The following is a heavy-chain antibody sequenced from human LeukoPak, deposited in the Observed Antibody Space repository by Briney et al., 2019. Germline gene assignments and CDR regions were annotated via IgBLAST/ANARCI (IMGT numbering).Heavy chain of an antibody. Sequence: GASVKVSCKASGYTFTGYYMHWVRQAPGQGLEWMGWINPNSGGTNYAQKFQSRVTMTRDTSISTAYMELSRLRSDDTAVYYCARTYSGSYNWFDPWGQGTLVTVSS. V-gene: IGHV1-2*02. J-gene: IGHJ5*02. D-gene: IGHD1-26*01. CDR1: GYTFTGYY. CDR2: INPNSGGT. CDR3: ARTYSGSYNWFDP.